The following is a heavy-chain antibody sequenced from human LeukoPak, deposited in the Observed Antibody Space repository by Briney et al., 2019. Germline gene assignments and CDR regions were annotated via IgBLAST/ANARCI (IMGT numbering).Heavy chain of an antibody. CDR3: ARGSYPGIAAAGNFDY. CDR1: GYTFTSYY. J-gene: IGHJ4*02. Sequence: ASVKVSCKASGYTFTSYYMHWVRQAPGQGLEWMGIINPSGGGTSYAQKFQGRVTMTRDTSTSTVYMELSSLRSEDTAVYYCARGSYPGIAAAGNFDYWGQGTLVTVSS. V-gene: IGHV1-46*03. CDR2: INPSGGGT. D-gene: IGHD6-13*01.